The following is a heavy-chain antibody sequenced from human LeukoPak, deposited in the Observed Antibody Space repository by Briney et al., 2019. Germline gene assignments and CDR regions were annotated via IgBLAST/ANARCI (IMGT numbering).Heavy chain of an antibody. V-gene: IGHV4-61*01. D-gene: IGHD5-18*01. Sequence: PSETLSLTCTVSGGSVSSGSYYWSWIRQPPGKGLEWIGYIYYSGSTNYNPSLKSRVTISVDTSKNQFSLKLSSVTAADTAVYYCARKGRGYSYALHLDYWGQGTLVTVSS. CDR3: ARKGRGYSYALHLDY. J-gene: IGHJ4*02. CDR1: GGSVSSGSYY. CDR2: IYYSGST.